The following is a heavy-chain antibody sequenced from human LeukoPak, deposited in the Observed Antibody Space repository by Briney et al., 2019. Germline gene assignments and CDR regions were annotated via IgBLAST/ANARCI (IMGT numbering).Heavy chain of an antibody. Sequence: GGSLRLSCAASGFTFSRFSMNWVRQAPGKGLEWVSSISSSSSYIYYADSVKGRFTISRDNAENSLYLQMNSLRAEDTAVYYCARAQPYYYESSGYYLDYWGQGTLVTVSS. CDR2: ISSSSSYI. D-gene: IGHD3-22*01. CDR1: GFTFSRFS. V-gene: IGHV3-21*01. CDR3: ARAQPYYYESSGYYLDY. J-gene: IGHJ4*02.